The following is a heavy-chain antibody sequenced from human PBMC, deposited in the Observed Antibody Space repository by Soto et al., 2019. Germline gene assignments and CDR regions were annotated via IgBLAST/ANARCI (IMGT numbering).Heavy chain of an antibody. D-gene: IGHD6-13*01. CDR3: ARTAAAGKYYYGMDV. CDR2: IYPGDSDT. CDR1: GCSFTSYW. Sequence: EVQLVQSGAEVKKPGESLKISCKGSGCSFTSYWIGWVRQMPGKGLESMGIIYPGDSDTRYSPSFQGQVTISADKSISTAYLQWSSLKASDTAMYYCARTAAAGKYYYGMDVWGQGTTVTVSS. V-gene: IGHV5-51*01. J-gene: IGHJ6*02.